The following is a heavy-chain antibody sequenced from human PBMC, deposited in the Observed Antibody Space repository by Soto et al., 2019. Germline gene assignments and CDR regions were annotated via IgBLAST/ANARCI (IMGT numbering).Heavy chain of an antibody. V-gene: IGHV4-34*01. CDR2: INHSGST. CDR3: ARGYPGYSSGWKVVYYFDY. J-gene: IGHJ4*02. CDR1: GGSFSGYY. D-gene: IGHD6-19*01. Sequence: ASETLSLTCAVYGGSFSGYYWSWIRQPPGKGLEWIGEINHSGSTNYNPSLKSRVTISVDTSKNQFSLKLSSVTAADTAVYYCARGYPGYSSGWKVVYYFDYWGQGTLVTVSS.